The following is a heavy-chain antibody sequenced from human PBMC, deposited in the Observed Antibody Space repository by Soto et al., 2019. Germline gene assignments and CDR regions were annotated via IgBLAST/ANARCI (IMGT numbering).Heavy chain of an antibody. CDR1: GGSISSGDYY. CDR3: AIHDYALYGMDV. Sequence: QVQLQESGPGLVKPSQTLSLTCTVSGGSISSGDYYWRWIRQPPGKGLEWIGYIYYSGSTYYNPSLKGRVSISVDTSKNQFSLKLSSVTAADTAVYYCAIHDYALYGMDVWGQGTTVTVSS. CDR2: IYYSGST. J-gene: IGHJ6*02. D-gene: IGHD3-16*01. V-gene: IGHV4-30-4*01.